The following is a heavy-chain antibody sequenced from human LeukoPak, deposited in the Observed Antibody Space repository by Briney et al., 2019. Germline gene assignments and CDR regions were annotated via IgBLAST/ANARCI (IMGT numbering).Heavy chain of an antibody. D-gene: IGHD3-16*01. J-gene: IGHJ4*02. CDR3: ARRAINSVMFDY. V-gene: IGHV4-59*08. CDR1: GDSISTYY. CDR2: IHYSGST. Sequence: AETLSLTCTVSGDSISTYYWSWIRQPPGKGLEWIGYIHYSGSTNYNPSLRSRVTISVDTSKNQFSLKLSSATAADTAVYFCARRAINSVMFDYWGQGTLVTVSS.